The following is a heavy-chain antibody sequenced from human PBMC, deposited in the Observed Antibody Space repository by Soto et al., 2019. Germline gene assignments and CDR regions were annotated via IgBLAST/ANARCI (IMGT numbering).Heavy chain of an antibody. CDR1: GFTFSSYS. Sequence: GGSLRLSCAASGFTFSSYSMNWVRQAPGKGLEWVSYISSSSSTIYYADSVKGRFTISRDNAKNSLYLQMNSLRAEDTAVYYCAREDSPYYDFWSGSQAFDIWGQGTMVTVSS. D-gene: IGHD3-3*01. V-gene: IGHV3-48*01. CDR2: ISSSSSTI. CDR3: AREDSPYYDFWSGSQAFDI. J-gene: IGHJ3*02.